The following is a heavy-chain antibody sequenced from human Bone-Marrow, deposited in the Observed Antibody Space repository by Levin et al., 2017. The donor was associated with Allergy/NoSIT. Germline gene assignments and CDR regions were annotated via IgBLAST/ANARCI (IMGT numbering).Heavy chain of an antibody. D-gene: IGHD6-6*01. CDR1: GDSINDGSHY. J-gene: IGHJ2*01. Sequence: SETLSLTCTVSGDSINDGSHYWAWIRQHPGRGLEWIGYIHYSGTTHYNPSLKRRLLISLDPSNNQFSLSLTSVTAADTAVYYCARWIAAPGTIYYYFDLWGRGTRVTVSS. CDR3: ARWIAAPGTIYYYFDL. V-gene: IGHV4-31*03. CDR2: IHYSGTT.